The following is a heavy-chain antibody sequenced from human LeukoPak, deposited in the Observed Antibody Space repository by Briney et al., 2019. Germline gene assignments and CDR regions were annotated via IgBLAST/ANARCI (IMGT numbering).Heavy chain of an antibody. V-gene: IGHV1-69*13. D-gene: IGHD5-18*01. CDR2: IIPIFGTA. J-gene: IGHJ6*04. CDR1: GCTFSSYA. CDR3: ARGGYSYGYYYYGRDV. Sequence: SVKVSCKASGCTFSSYAISWVRQAPGQGLEWMGGIIPIFGTANYAQKFQGRVTITADESTSTAYMELSSLRSEDTAVYYCARGGYSYGYYYYGRDVWGKGTTVTVSS.